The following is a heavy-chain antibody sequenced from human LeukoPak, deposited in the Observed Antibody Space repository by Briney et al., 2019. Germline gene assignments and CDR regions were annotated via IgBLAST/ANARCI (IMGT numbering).Heavy chain of an antibody. D-gene: IGHD2-2*01. V-gene: IGHV1-18*01. CDR2: ISAYNGNT. J-gene: IGHJ4*02. CDR3: ARDLRYCSSTSCYVPARY. Sequence: ASVKVSCKASGYTFTSYGISWVRQAPGQGLEWMGWISAYNGNTNYAQKLQGRVTMTTDTSTSTAYMELRSPRSDDTAVYYCARDLRYCSSTSCYVPARYWGQGTLVTVSS. CDR1: GYTFTSYG.